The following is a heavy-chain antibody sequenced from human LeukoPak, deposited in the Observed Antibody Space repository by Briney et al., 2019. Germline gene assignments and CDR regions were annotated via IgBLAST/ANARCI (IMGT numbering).Heavy chain of an antibody. D-gene: IGHD5-24*01. V-gene: IGHV3-23*01. CDR2: ISGSGGST. J-gene: IGHJ4*02. CDR1: GFTLSSYA. Sequence: GGSLRLSCAASGFTLSSYAMSWVRQAPGKGLEWVSAISGSGGSTYYADSVKGRFTISRDNSKSTLFLQMNSLRAEDTAVYYCAKDPRVGSRVATPCHWGQGTLVTVSS. CDR3: AKDPRVGSRVATPCH.